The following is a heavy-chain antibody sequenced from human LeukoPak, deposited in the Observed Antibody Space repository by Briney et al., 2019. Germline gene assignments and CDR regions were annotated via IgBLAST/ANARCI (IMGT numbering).Heavy chain of an antibody. J-gene: IGHJ4*02. CDR2: IYSGGST. V-gene: IGHV3-53*01. D-gene: IGHD4-17*01. CDR3: ARGLYGDYVGDFDY. Sequence: GGSLRLSCAASGFTVSSNYMSWVRQAPGKGLEWVSVIYSGGSTYYADSVKGRFTISRDNSKNTLYLQMNSLRAEDTAVYYCARGLYGDYVGDFDYWGQGTLVTVSS. CDR1: GFTVSSNY.